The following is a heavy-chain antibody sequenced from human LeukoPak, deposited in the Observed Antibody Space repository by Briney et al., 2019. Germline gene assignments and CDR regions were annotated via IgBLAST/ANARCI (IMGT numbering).Heavy chain of an antibody. D-gene: IGHD3-22*01. CDR1: GGPISSGDYY. CDR2: IYYSGST. Sequence: SETLSLTCTVSGGPISSGDYYWSWIRQPPGKGLEWIGYIYYSGSTYYNPSLKSRVTISVDTSKNQFSLKLSSVTAADTAVYYCASRRGYDSSGYIDAFDIWGQGTMVTVSS. CDR3: ASRRGYDSSGYIDAFDI. V-gene: IGHV4-30-4*01. J-gene: IGHJ3*02.